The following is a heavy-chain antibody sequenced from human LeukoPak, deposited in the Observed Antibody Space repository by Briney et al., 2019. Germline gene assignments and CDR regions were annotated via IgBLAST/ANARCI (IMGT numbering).Heavy chain of an antibody. CDR1: GGSFSGYY. CDR2: IYYSGST. Sequence: SETLSLTCAVYGGSFSGYYWSWIRQPPGKGLEWIGYIYYSGSTNYNPSLKSRVTISVDTSKNQFSLKLSSVTAADTAVYYCARSYPGGYSAFDIWGQGTMVTVSS. D-gene: IGHD5-12*01. V-gene: IGHV4-59*08. CDR3: ARSYPGGYSAFDI. J-gene: IGHJ3*02.